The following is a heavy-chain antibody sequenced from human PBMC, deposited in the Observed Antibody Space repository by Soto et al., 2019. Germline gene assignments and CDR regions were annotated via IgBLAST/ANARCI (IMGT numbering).Heavy chain of an antibody. V-gene: IGHV3-9*01. CDR3: AKDKAGGYPYNWFDP. J-gene: IGHJ5*02. CDR2: ISWNSGSI. D-gene: IGHD5-12*01. CDR1: GFTFDDYA. Sequence: EVQLVESGGGLVQPGRSLRLSCAASGFTFDDYAMHWVWQAPGKGLEWVSGISWNSGSIGYADSVKGRFTISRDNAKNSLSLQMNSLRAEDTALYYCAKDKAGGYPYNWFDPWGQGTLVTVSS.